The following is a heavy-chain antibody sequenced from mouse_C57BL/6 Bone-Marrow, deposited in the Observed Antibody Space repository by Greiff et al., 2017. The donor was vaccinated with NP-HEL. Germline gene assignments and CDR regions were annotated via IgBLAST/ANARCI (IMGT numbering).Heavy chain of an antibody. J-gene: IGHJ4*01. Sequence: VQLKQSGAELVRPGASVKLSCTASGFNIKDDYMHWVKQRPEQGLEWIGWIDPENGDTEYASKFQGKATITADTSSNTAYLQLSSLTSEDTAVYYCTTSDYYVSSYDAMDYWGQGTSVTVSS. D-gene: IGHD1-1*01. V-gene: IGHV14-4*01. CDR2: IDPENGDT. CDR1: GFNIKDDY. CDR3: TTSDYYVSSYDAMDY.